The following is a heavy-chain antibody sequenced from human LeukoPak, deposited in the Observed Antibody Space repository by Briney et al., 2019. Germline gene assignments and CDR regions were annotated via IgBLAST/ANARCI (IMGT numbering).Heavy chain of an antibody. CDR3: ARGRIYYYGSGSYYKSPFDY. J-gene: IGHJ4*02. V-gene: IGHV4-39*07. Sequence: MTSETLSLTCTVSGGSISSSSYYWGWIRQPPGKGLEWIGSIYYSGSTYYNPSLKSRVTISVDTSKNQFSLKLSSVTAADTAVYYCARGRIYYYGSGSYYKSPFDYWGQGTLVTVSS. D-gene: IGHD3-10*01. CDR2: IYYSGST. CDR1: GGSISSSSYY.